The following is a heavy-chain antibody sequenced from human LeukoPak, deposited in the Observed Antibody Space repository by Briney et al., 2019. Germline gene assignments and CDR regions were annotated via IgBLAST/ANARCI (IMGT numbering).Heavy chain of an antibody. CDR3: ARVTGGYDLFDY. Sequence: GASVKVSCKASGYTFTGYYMHWVRQAPGQGLEWMGWINPNSGGTNYAKKFQGRVNMTRDTSISTAYMELSRLRSDDTAVYYCARVTGGYDLFDYWGQGTLVTVSS. CDR1: GYTFTGYY. D-gene: IGHD5-12*01. CDR2: INPNSGGT. V-gene: IGHV1-2*02. J-gene: IGHJ4*02.